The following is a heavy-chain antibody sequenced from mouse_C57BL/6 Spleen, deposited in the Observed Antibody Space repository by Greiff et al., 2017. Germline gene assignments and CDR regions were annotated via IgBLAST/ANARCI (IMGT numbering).Heavy chain of an antibody. J-gene: IGHJ1*03. CDR2: IYPGSGST. CDR3: ARSGAYYYGSSYEGYFDV. V-gene: IGHV1-55*01. Sequence: QVQLQQPGAELVKPGASVKMSCKASGYTFTSYWITWVKQRPGQGLEWIGDIYPGSGSTNYNEKFKSKATLTVDTSSSTAYMQLSSLTSEDSAVYYCARSGAYYYGSSYEGYFDVWGTGTTVTVSS. D-gene: IGHD1-1*01. CDR1: GYTFTSYW.